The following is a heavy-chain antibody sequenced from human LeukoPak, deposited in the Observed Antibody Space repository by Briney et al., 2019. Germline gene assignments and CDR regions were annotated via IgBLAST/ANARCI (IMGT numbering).Heavy chain of an antibody. Sequence: SETLSLTCTVSGGSIRSYYWSWIRQPAGKGLEWIGRIYTSGSTNYNPSLKSRVTISVDTSKNQFSLKLSSVTAADTAVYYCARDRAFSTYYFDYWGQGTLVTVSS. V-gene: IGHV4-4*07. CDR3: ARDRAFSTYYFDY. CDR2: IYTSGST. D-gene: IGHD2/OR15-2a*01. CDR1: GGSIRSYY. J-gene: IGHJ4*02.